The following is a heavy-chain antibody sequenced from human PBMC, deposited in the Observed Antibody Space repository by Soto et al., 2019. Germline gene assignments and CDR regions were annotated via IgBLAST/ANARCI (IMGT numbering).Heavy chain of an antibody. CDR1: GGSFSGYY. CDR2: INHSGST. D-gene: IGHD6-13*01. CDR3: ARGRGAAAGPAYMDV. Sequence: SETLSLTCAVYGGSFSGYYWSWIRQPPGKGLEWIGEINHSGSTNYNPSLKSRVTISVDTSKNQFSLKLSSVTAADTAVFYCARGRGAAAGPAYMDVWGKGTTVTVSS. J-gene: IGHJ6*03. V-gene: IGHV4-34*01.